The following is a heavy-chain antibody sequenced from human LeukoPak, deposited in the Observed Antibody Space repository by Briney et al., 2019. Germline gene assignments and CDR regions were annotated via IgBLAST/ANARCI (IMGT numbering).Heavy chain of an antibody. Sequence: ASVKVSCKASGYTFTSYAMHWVRQAPGQRLEWMGWINAGNGNTKYSQEFQGRVTITRDTSASTAYMELSRLRSDDTAVYYCARDKQAVVRGVIANWFDPWGQGTLVTVSS. CDR2: INAGNGNT. CDR1: GYTFTSYA. CDR3: ARDKQAVVRGVIANWFDP. D-gene: IGHD3-10*01. V-gene: IGHV1-3*01. J-gene: IGHJ5*02.